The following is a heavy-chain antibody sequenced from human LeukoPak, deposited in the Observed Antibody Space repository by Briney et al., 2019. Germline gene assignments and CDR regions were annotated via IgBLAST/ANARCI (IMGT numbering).Heavy chain of an antibody. Sequence: GESLRLSCAASGFTLSSDWMHWVRQAPGKGLVWVSRINSDGSTTNYADSVKGRFTISRDNAKNTLYLQMDSLRAEDTAVYYCARGPGYSSSWYGTDLWGQGALVTVSS. J-gene: IGHJ5*02. CDR1: GFTLSSDW. D-gene: IGHD6-13*01. CDR3: ARGPGYSSSWYGTDL. CDR2: INSDGSTT. V-gene: IGHV3-74*01.